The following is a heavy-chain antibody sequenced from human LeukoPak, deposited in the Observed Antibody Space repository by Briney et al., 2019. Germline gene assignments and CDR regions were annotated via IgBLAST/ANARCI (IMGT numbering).Heavy chain of an antibody. CDR2: IYTSGST. CDR1: GGSISSYY. J-gene: IGHJ6*03. V-gene: IGHV4-4*07. Sequence: PSETLSLTCTVSGGSISSYYWSWIRQPAGKGVEWIGRIYTSGSTNYNPSLKSRVTMSVDTSKNQFSLKLSSVTAADTAVYYCARDRQQLVPWYYYYMDVWGKGTTVTVSS. CDR3: ARDRQQLVPWYYYYMDV. D-gene: IGHD6-13*01.